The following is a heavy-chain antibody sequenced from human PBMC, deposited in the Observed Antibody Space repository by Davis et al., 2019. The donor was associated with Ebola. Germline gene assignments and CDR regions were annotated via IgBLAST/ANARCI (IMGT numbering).Heavy chain of an antibody. V-gene: IGHV1-8*02. CDR1: GYTFTSYD. CDR2: MNPNSGNT. Sequence: ASVKVSCKASGYTFTSYDINWVRQATGQGLEWMGWMNPNSGNTGYAQKFQGRVTMTRNTSISTAYMELSRLRSDDTAVYYCARGEYQGSSWQRSTIDYWGQGTLVTVSS. J-gene: IGHJ4*02. CDR3: ARGEYQGSSWQRSTIDY. D-gene: IGHD6-13*01.